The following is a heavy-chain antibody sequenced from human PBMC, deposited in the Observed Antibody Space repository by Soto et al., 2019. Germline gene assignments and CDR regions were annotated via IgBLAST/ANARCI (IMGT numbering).Heavy chain of an antibody. CDR2: INPSGGST. CDR1: GYTFTSYY. D-gene: IGHD3-3*01. CDR3: ATGVARYYYYGMDV. V-gene: IGHV1-46*01. J-gene: IGHJ6*02. Sequence: ASVKVSYRASGYTFTSYYMHWDRQAPGQGLEWMGIINPSGGSTSYAQKFQGRVTMTRDTSTSTVYMELSSLRSEDTAVYYCATGVARYYYYGMDVWGQGTTVTVSS.